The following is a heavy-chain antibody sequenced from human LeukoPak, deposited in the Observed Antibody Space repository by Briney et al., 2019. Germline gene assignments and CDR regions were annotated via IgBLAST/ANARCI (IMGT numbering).Heavy chain of an antibody. D-gene: IGHD3-22*01. CDR2: ISYDGSNK. Sequence: GGSLRLSCAASGFTFSSYAMSWVRQAPGKGLEWVAVISYDGSNKYYADSVKGRFTISRDNSKNTLYLQMNSLRAEDTAVYYCARVLNHYYDSSGFDYWGQGTLVTVSS. CDR3: ARVLNHYYDSSGFDY. V-gene: IGHV3-30*04. CDR1: GFTFSSYA. J-gene: IGHJ4*02.